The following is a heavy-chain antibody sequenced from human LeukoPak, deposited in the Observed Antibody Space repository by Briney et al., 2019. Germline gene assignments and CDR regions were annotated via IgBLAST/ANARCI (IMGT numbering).Heavy chain of an antibody. CDR1: GYTFNTFD. D-gene: IGHD3-10*01. J-gene: IGHJ6*03. CDR2: VNPYNDKT. CDR3: VRVRRLRGVTSRPIYYYYYMDV. Sequence: ASVKVSCKASGYTFNTFDINWVRQATGQGPEWMGWVNPYNDKTVYAPKFQGGVSISSNNSITTAYMEFSGLKSDDTAVYYCVRVRRLRGVTSRPIYYYYYMDVWGGGTTVTVSS. V-gene: IGHV1-8*03.